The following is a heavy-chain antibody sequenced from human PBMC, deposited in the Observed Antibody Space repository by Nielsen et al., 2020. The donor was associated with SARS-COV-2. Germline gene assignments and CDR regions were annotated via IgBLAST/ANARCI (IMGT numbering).Heavy chain of an antibody. Sequence: SVNVSCKASLYTYTSYARHWVRQPPGQRLEWMGWINAGNGNTKYSQKFQGRVTITRDTSAGTAYMELSSLRSEDTAVYYCARQSGSYLHYFDYWGQGTLVTVSS. J-gene: IGHJ4*02. D-gene: IGHD1-26*01. CDR2: INAGNGNT. CDR1: LYTYTSYA. V-gene: IGHV1-3*01. CDR3: ARQSGSYLHYFDY.